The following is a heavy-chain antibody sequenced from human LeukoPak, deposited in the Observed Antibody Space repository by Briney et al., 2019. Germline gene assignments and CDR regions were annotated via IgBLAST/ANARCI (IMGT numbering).Heavy chain of an antibody. CDR3: ARDFADGHGFDI. D-gene: IGHD4-17*01. CDR1: GFTFSSYG. CDR2: IRSSGSTM. Sequence: SGRSLRLSCAASGFTFSSYGMHWVRQPPGKGLEWVAFIRSSGSTMYYADSVEGRFTISRDNAKNSLYLQMNSLRDEDTAMYYCARDFADGHGFDIWGQGTLVTVSS. V-gene: IGHV3-48*02. J-gene: IGHJ3*02.